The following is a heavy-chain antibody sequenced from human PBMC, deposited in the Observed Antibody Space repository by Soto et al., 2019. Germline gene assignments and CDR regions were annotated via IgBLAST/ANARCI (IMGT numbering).Heavy chain of an antibody. J-gene: IGHJ4*02. Sequence: ASVKVACKASVGTFSIYAISWVRHATGQGLEWMGRIIPILGIANYAQKFQGRVTITADKSTSTAYMELSSLRSEDTAVYYCAIYNDVDIVATPFDYWGQGTLVTVSS. CDR1: VGTFSIYA. D-gene: IGHD5-12*01. CDR2: IIPILGIA. CDR3: AIYNDVDIVATPFDY. V-gene: IGHV1-69*04.